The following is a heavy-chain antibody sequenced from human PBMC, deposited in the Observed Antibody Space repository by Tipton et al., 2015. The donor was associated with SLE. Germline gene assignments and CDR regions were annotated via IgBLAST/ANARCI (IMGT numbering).Heavy chain of an antibody. D-gene: IGHD3-10*01. CDR2: IYPSGST. Sequence: TLSLTCTVSGDSISSGSYYWSWIRQPAGKGLEWIGRIYPSGSTNYNPSLKSRVTISVDTSQNQFSLRLTSVTATDTAVYYCARGSYYGSGSPFGYWGQGILVTVSS. V-gene: IGHV4-61*02. CDR1: GDSISSGSYY. CDR3: ARGSYYGSGSPFGY. J-gene: IGHJ4*02.